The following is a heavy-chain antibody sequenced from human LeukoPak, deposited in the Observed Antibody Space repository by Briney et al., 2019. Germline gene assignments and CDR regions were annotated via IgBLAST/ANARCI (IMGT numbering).Heavy chain of an antibody. Sequence: PSGTLSLTCAVSGGSISSSNWWSWVRQPPGKGLEWIGEISHSGSTNYKASLKSRITISVDKSSKQFFLNLSSVTAAGTAVFYCARRQQLGNFDYWGQGILVTVSS. D-gene: IGHD6-13*01. CDR2: ISHSGST. V-gene: IGHV4-4*02. CDR3: ARRQQLGNFDY. CDR1: GGSISSSNW. J-gene: IGHJ4*02.